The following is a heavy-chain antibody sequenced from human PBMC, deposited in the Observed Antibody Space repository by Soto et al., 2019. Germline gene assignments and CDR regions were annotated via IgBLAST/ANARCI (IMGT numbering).Heavy chain of an antibody. D-gene: IGHD3-3*01. CDR1: GGSISSGDYY. CDR3: ARGLDYDFWSGYPAAFDI. V-gene: IGHV4-30-4*01. Sequence: QVQLQESGPGLVKPSQTLSLTCTVSGGSISSGDYYWSWIRQPPGKGLEWIGYIYYSGSTYYNPSLKSRVAVSLDTSKNQFSLKLSSVTAADTAVYYCARGLDYDFWSGYPAAFDIWSQGPMVTVSS. CDR2: IYYSGST. J-gene: IGHJ3*02.